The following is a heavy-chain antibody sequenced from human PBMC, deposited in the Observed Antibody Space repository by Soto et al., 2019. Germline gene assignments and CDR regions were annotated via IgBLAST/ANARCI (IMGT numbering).Heavy chain of an antibody. V-gene: IGHV1-2*02. J-gene: IGHJ3*02. CDR1: GYPVTAYY. Sequence: QLHLVQSGAVVKKPGASVTVSCSASGYPVTAYYMHWVRQAPGRGLEWMGGINPATGAAKYTQTFQGRVTMTRDTSTSKVFRELSGLSSEDTAVFYGAGGGGVGVAGSAAFDMWGQGTLVTVSS. CDR3: AGGGGVGVAGSAAFDM. CDR2: INPATGAA. D-gene: IGHD3-3*01.